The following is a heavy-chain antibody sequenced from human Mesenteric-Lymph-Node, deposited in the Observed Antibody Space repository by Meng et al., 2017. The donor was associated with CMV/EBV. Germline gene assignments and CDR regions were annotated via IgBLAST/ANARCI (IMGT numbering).Heavy chain of an antibody. Sequence: GESLKISCAASGFTFSSYWMSWVRQAPGKGLEWVANIKQDGSEKYYVDSVKGRFTISRDNAKNSLHLQMNSLRTEDTAVYYCARRSALDYWGQGTLVTVSS. V-gene: IGHV3-7*01. CDR2: IKQDGSEK. CDR1: GFTFSSYW. D-gene: IGHD2-15*01. CDR3: ARRSALDY. J-gene: IGHJ4*02.